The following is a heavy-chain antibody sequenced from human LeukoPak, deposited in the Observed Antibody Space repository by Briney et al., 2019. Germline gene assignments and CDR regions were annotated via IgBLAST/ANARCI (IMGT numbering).Heavy chain of an antibody. CDR2: INPNSGGT. V-gene: IGHV1-2*02. CDR3: ARGAYPFTIFGVVNYYFDY. J-gene: IGHJ4*02. Sequence: ASVKVSCKASGYTFTVYYMHWVRQAPGQGLEWMGWINPNSGGTNYAQKFQGRVTMTRDTSISTAYMELSRLRSDDTAVYYCARGAYPFTIFGVVNYYFDYWGQGTLVTVSS. CDR1: GYTFTVYY. D-gene: IGHD3-3*01.